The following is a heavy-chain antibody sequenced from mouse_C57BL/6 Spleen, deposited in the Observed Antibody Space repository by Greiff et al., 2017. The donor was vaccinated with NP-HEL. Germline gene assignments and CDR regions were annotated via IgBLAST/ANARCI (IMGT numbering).Heavy chain of an antibody. V-gene: IGHV1-85*01. Sequence: QVHVKQSGPELVKPGASVKLSCKASGYTFTSYDINWVKQRPGQGLEWIGWIYPRDGSTKYNEKFKGKATLTVDTSSSTAYMELHSLTSEDSAVYFCAMGYYYGSSYPWGQGTLVTVSA. CDR1: GYTFTSYD. D-gene: IGHD1-1*01. J-gene: IGHJ3*02. CDR3: AMGYYYGSSYP. CDR2: IYPRDGST.